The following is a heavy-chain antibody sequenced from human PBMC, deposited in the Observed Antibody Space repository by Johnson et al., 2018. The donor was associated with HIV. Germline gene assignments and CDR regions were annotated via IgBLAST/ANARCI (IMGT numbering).Heavy chain of an antibody. V-gene: IGHV3-73*01. J-gene: IGHJ3*02. Sequence: VQLVESGGGLVQPGRSLKLSCAASGFTFSGSAMHWVRQASGNGLEWVGRIRSKANSYATAYAASVKGRFTISRDDSKNTAYLQMNSLKTEDTAVYYCTRQADIWGQGTMVTVSS. CDR2: IRSKANSYAT. CDR1: GFTFSGSA. CDR3: TRQADI.